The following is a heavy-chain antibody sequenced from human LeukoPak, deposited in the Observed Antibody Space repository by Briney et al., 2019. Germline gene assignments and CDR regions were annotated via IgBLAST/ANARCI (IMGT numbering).Heavy chain of an antibody. CDR3: ARGSQVGAAGLYYYGMDV. CDR1: GFTFSNYY. Sequence: KPGGSLRLSCAASGFTFSNYYMSWVRQAPGKGLEWVSYISRSGSSIYYAGSVKGRFTISRDNAKNSLYLQMNSLTAEDTAVYYCARGSQVGAAGLYYYGMDVGGQGTTVTVPS. CDR2: ISRSGSSI. D-gene: IGHD1-26*01. V-gene: IGHV3-11*01. J-gene: IGHJ6*02.